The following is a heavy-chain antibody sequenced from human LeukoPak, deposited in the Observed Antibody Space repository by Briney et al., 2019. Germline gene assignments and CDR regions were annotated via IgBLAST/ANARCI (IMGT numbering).Heavy chain of an antibody. D-gene: IGHD3-10*01. V-gene: IGHV3-23*01. J-gene: IGHJ4*02. Sequence: GGPLRLSCAASGFTFSSHTMSWVRQAPGKGLEWVSTIGGRGGSIYCADAVKGRFTISRDNSKNTLSLQMNSLKAEDTAIYYCAKDAGGAGASTFDYWGQGTLSPSPQ. CDR1: GFTFSSHT. CDR2: IGGRGGSI. CDR3: AKDAGGAGASTFDY.